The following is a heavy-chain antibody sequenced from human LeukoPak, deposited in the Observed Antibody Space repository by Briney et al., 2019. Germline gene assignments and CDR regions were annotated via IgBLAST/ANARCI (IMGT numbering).Heavy chain of an antibody. D-gene: IGHD4-23*01. CDR1: GFTFTNHG. CDR3: ARDLGNFDRGGSYFDY. J-gene: IGHJ4*02. V-gene: IGHV3-33*01. CDR2: IWYDGSKK. Sequence: GGSLRLSCAASGFTFTNHGFHWVRQAPGKGPEWVALIWYDGSKKVYVDSVKGRFTISRDDPKNTLYLQMNSLRDEDTAVYYCARDLGNFDRGGSYFDYWGQGTLVTVSS.